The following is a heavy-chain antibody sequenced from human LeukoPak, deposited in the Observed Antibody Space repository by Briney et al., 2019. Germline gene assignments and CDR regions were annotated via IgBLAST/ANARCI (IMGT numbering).Heavy chain of an antibody. J-gene: IGHJ5*02. D-gene: IGHD3-3*01. CDR1: GYSISSGYY. Sequence: PSETLSLTCTVSGYSISSGYYWGWIRQPPGKGLEWIGSIYHSGSTYYNPSLKSRVTISVDTPKNQFSLKLSSVTAADTAVYYCARENYDFWSSTNWFDPWGQGTLVTVSS. CDR3: ARENYDFWSSTNWFDP. V-gene: IGHV4-38-2*02. CDR2: IYHSGST.